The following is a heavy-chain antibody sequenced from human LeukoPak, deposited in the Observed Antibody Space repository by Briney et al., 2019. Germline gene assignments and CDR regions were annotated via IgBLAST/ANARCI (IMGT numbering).Heavy chain of an antibody. V-gene: IGHV1-2*02. CDR3: ARRADCTNGVCRKGFDY. Sequence: ASVKVSCKASGHTFTGYYMHWVRQAPGQGLEWMGWINPNSGGTNYAQKFQGRVTMTGDTSISTAYMELSRLRSDDTAVYYCARRADCTNGVCRKGFDYWGQGTLVTVSS. CDR2: INPNSGGT. D-gene: IGHD2-8*01. CDR1: GHTFTGYY. J-gene: IGHJ4*02.